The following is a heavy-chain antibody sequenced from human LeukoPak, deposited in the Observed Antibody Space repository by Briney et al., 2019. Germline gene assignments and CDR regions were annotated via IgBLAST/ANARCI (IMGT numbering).Heavy chain of an antibody. CDR3: XXXXXXXXXXXSCYGNLYYFDY. CDR2: IYPGDSDT. D-gene: IGHD2-15*01. CDR1: GYSFTSYW. Sequence: GESLKISCKGSGYSFTSYWIGWVRQMPGKGLEWMGIIYPGDSDTRYSPSFQGQVTISADKSISTAYLQWSSLKASDTAMYYCXXXXXXXXXXXSCYGNLYYFDYWGQGTLVTVSS. V-gene: IGHV5-51*01. J-gene: IGHJ4*02.